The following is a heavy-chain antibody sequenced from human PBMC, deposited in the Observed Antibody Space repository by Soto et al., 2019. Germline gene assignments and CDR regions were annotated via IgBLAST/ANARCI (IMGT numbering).Heavy chain of an antibody. CDR2: VFDSGST. V-gene: IGHV4-59*12. Sequence: SETLSLTCTVSGGSMSGYHWTWIRQSPGKELEFIGSVFDSGSTKSNPSLWSRFAISIDASKSQFSLTLSSVTAADTAVYYCASCLNSAGSCLRFLRWGQGTLVTVSS. J-gene: IGHJ1*01. CDR1: GGSMSGYH. CDR3: ASCLNSAGSCLRFLR. D-gene: IGHD2-15*01.